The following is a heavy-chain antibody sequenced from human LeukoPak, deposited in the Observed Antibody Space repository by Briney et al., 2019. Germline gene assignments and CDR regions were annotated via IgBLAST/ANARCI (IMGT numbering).Heavy chain of an antibody. D-gene: IGHD2-15*01. CDR3: ARDWGSDIVVVDDAFDL. J-gene: IGHJ3*01. CDR1: GYTFTSYG. Sequence: ASVKVSCKASGYTFTSYGISWVRQAPGQGLEWMGWNNPNSGGTNYAQKLQGRVTMTTDTSTSTAYMELRSLRSDDTAVYYCARDWGSDIVVVDDAFDLWGQGTMVTVSS. V-gene: IGHV1-18*01. CDR2: NNPNSGGT.